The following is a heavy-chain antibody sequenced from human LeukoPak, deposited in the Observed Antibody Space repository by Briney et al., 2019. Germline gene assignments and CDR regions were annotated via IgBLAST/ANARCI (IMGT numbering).Heavy chain of an antibody. CDR2: INHSGGT. V-gene: IGHV4-34*01. CDR3: ARYYYDGSGYYPVADY. D-gene: IGHD3-22*01. J-gene: IGHJ4*02. CDR1: GASFSAYY. Sequence: KTSETLSLTCAVYGASFSAYYRCWIRQPPGKGLEWIGEINHSGGTNYSPSLKSRVTISVDTSKNQFSLKLTSVTAADTAVYYCARYYYDGSGYYPVADYWGQGTLVTVSP.